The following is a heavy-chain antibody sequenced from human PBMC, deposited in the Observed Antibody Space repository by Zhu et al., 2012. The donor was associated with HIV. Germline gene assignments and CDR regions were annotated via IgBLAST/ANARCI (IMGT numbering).Heavy chain of an antibody. V-gene: IGHV3-23*01. CDR3: APRGQIFTGFRY. CDR1: GFDFSNYA. J-gene: IGHJ4*02. Sequence: EVQLLESGGDLVQPGGSLRLSCATSGFDFSNYAMSWVRQAPGKGLEGVSAISSGGGTYYAESVKGRFTISRDNSKKTVYLQMNSLKVDDTAVYYCAPRGQIFTGFRYWGQGTLVTVSS. D-gene: IGHD3-9*01. CDR2: ISSGGGT.